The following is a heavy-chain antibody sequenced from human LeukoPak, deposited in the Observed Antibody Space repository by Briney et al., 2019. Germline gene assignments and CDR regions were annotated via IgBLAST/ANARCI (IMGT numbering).Heavy chain of an antibody. D-gene: IGHD4-17*01. V-gene: IGHV4-34*01. Sequence: PSETLSLTCALYGGSFSGYYWRWIRHPPGKGREWIGEINDSGSTTYTPSLKNRVTISLDTSKNQFSQKLFSMTAADTAVYYCARARFEVYTVRSFYYGMDVWGQGTTVTVSS. CDR1: GGSFSGYY. CDR2: INDSGST. CDR3: ARARFEVYTVRSFYYGMDV. J-gene: IGHJ6*02.